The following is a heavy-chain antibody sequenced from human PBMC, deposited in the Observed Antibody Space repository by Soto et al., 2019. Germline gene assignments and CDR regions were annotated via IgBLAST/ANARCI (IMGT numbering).Heavy chain of an antibody. CDR2: ISPDGGNQ. CDR1: GFIFSDYA. CDR3: ARENSRIAPRLFQH. J-gene: IGHJ1*01. Sequence: LRLSCVASGFIFSDYAMHWARQAPGKGLVWVALISPDGGNQYYSESAKGRFTISRDNSKNTLYLQMNDLRPDDTALYYCARENSRIAPRLFQHWGHGSLVTVSS. V-gene: IGHV3-30-3*01. D-gene: IGHD6-6*01.